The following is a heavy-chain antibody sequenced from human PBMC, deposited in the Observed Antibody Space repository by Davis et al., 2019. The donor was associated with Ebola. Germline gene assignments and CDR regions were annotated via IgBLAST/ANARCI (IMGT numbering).Heavy chain of an antibody. D-gene: IGHD1-26*01. CDR3: ARGPGISPRY. Sequence: PSETLSLTCTVSGGSISSYYWSWIRQPPGKGLEWIGYIYYTGSTNSNPSLKSRVTISVDTSKNRFSLNLSSVTAADTAVYYCARGPGISPRYWGQGTLVTVSS. CDR1: GGSISSYY. J-gene: IGHJ4*02. V-gene: IGHV4-59*01. CDR2: IYYTGST.